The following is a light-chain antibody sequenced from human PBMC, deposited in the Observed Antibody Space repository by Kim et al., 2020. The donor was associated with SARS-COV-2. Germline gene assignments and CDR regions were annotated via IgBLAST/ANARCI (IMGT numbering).Light chain of an antibody. CDR2: GTS. V-gene: IGKV3-20*01. CDR3: QQTDTSPWT. Sequence: SPGESATLSCRASQSVSKNYIAWYQRKPGQAPRRLIYGTSIRATGIPDRFSGSGSGTDFTLTISRLEPEDFAVFYCQQTDTSPWTFGQGTKVDIK. J-gene: IGKJ1*01. CDR1: QSVSKNY.